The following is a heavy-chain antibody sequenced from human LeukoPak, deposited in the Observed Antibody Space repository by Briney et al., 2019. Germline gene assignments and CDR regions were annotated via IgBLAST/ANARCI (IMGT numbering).Heavy chain of an antibody. V-gene: IGHV3-11*01. J-gene: IGHJ3*02. CDR3: ASPITMIVVVTANPYDAFDI. Sequence: KSGGSLRLSRAASGFTFSDYYMSWIRQAPGKGLEWVSYISSSGSTIYYADSVKGRFTISRDNAKNSLYLQMNSLRAEDTAVYYCASPITMIVVVTANPYDAFDIWGQGTMVTVSS. D-gene: IGHD3-22*01. CDR2: ISSSGSTI. CDR1: GFTFSDYY.